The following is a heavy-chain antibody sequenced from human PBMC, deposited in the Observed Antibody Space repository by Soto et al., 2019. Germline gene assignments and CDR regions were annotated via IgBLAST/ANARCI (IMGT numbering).Heavy chain of an antibody. Sequence: QVQLQESGPGLVKPSETLSLTCTVSGDSISSYYWSWIRQPPGKGLEWIGNIYHSGSTNYSPSLKRRVTISVDTSKNQFSLKLTSVTAADTAVYSCARHYCRGGSCYLDYWGQGILVTVSS. CDR2: IYHSGST. CDR3: ARHYCRGGSCYLDY. V-gene: IGHV4-59*08. J-gene: IGHJ4*02. D-gene: IGHD2-15*01. CDR1: GDSISSYY.